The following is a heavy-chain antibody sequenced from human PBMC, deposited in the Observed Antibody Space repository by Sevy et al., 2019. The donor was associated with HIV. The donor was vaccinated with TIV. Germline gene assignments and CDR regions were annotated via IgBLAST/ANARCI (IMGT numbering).Heavy chain of an antibody. CDR1: GFTFGDYA. Sequence: GGSLRLSCTASGFTFGDYAMSWFRQAPGKGLEWVGFIRSKAYGGTTEDAASVKGRFTISRDDSKSIAYLQMNSLKTEDTAVYYCTRVGGIAAAGTGEVYWGQGTLVTVSS. D-gene: IGHD6-13*01. CDR3: TRVGGIAAAGTGEVY. J-gene: IGHJ4*02. CDR2: IRSKAYGGTT. V-gene: IGHV3-49*03.